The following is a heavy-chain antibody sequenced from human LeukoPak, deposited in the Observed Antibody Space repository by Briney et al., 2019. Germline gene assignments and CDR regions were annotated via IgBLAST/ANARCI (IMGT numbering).Heavy chain of an antibody. CDR3: ARVSPVDYYGSGSYNY. J-gene: IGHJ4*02. D-gene: IGHD3-10*01. V-gene: IGHV1-8*01. CDR2: MNPNSGNT. Sequence: VASVKVSCKASGYTFTSYDINWVRQATGQGLEWMGWMNPNSGNTGYAQKFQGRVTMTRNTSISTAYMELSSLRSEDTAVYYCARVSPVDYYGSGSYNYWGQGTLVTVSS. CDR1: GYTFTSYD.